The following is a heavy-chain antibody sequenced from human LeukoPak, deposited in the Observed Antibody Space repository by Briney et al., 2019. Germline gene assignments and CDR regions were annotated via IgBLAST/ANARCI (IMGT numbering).Heavy chain of an antibody. J-gene: IGHJ4*02. CDR2: IYPGDSDT. D-gene: IGHD3-10*01. CDR3: ARLHYYGSGSGGDYFDY. V-gene: IGHV5-51*01. CDR1: GYTFTNYW. Sequence: GESLQISCKGSGYTFTNYWIGWVRPMPGKGLEFMGIIYPGDSDTRYSPSFQGQVTISVDKSISTAYLQWSSLKASDTAMYYCARLHYYGSGSGGDYFDYWGQGTLVTVSS.